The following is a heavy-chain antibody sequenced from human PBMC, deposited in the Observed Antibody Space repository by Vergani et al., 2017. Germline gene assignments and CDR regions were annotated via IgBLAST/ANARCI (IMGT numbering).Heavy chain of an antibody. V-gene: IGHV3-33*06. CDR3: AKASHKGAFYYYYGMDV. CDR2: IWYDGSNK. J-gene: IGHJ6*02. Sequence: QVQLVESGGGVVQPGRSLRLSCAASGFTFSSYGMHWVRQAPGKGLEWVAVIWYDGSNKYYADSVKGRFTIARDNSKNTLYLQMHSLRAEDTAVYYCAKASHKGAFYYYYGMDVWGQGTTVTVSS. CDR1: GFTFSSYG.